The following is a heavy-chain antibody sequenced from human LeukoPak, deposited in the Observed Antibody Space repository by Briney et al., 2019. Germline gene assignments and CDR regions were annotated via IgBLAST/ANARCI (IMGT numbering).Heavy chain of an antibody. V-gene: IGHV3-21*01. Sequence: GGSLRLSCAASRFTFDTYNFNWVRQAPGKGLEWVASIRSYSSYIHYADSVKGRFTISRDDAKKSLDLQLNSLRAEDTAVYFCARYSEVYYYVDVWGAGTTVTVSS. CDR3: ARYSEVYYYVDV. J-gene: IGHJ6*03. D-gene: IGHD2-21*01. CDR1: RFTFDTYN. CDR2: IRSYSSYI.